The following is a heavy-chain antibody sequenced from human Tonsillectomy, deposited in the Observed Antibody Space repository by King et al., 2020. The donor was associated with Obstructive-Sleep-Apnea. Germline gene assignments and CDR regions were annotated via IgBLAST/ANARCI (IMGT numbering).Heavy chain of an antibody. CDR2: LYFDGST. V-gene: IGHV4-39*07. CDR3: VGVSTSWQQLGD. Sequence: QLQESGPGLVKPSETLSLTCTVSGGSFISGSYYWGWIRQPPGRGLEWIGSLYFDGSTYYNPSLKSRVTISVDTPKNQFSLEVSSLTAADPAAFYCVGVSTSWQQLGDWGQGTLATVS. D-gene: IGHD6-13*01. CDR1: GGSFISGSYY. J-gene: IGHJ4*02.